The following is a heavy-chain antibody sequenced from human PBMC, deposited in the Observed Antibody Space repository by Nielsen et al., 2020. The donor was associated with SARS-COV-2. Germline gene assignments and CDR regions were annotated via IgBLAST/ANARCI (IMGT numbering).Heavy chain of an antibody. D-gene: IGHD6-19*01. V-gene: IGHV3-13*01. J-gene: IGHJ3*02. CDR1: GFAFSSYD. Sequence: GESLKISCAASGFAFSSYDMHWVRQATGKGLEWVSAIGTAGDTYYPGSVKGRFTISRENAKNSLYLQMNSLRAGETAVYYCARAEYSSGWSQSNAFDIWGQGTMVTVSS. CDR3: ARAEYSSGWSQSNAFDI. CDR2: IGTAGDT.